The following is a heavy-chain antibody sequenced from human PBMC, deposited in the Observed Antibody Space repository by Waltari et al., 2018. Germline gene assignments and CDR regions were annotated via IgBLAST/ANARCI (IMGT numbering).Heavy chain of an antibody. J-gene: IGHJ4*02. Sequence: QVQLQQWGAGLLKPSETLSLTCAVYGGSFSGYYWSWIRQPPGKGLEWIGEINHSGSTNYNPSLKSRVTISVYTSKNQFSLKLSSVTAADTAVYYCARRAYYDILTGYSWGQGTLVTVSS. V-gene: IGHV4-34*01. CDR2: INHSGST. D-gene: IGHD3-9*01. CDR1: GGSFSGYY. CDR3: ARRAYYDILTGYS.